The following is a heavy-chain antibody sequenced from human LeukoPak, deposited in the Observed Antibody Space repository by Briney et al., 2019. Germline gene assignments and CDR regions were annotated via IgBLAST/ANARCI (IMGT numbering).Heavy chain of an antibody. CDR2: ISGSGGNT. Sequence: GGSLRLSCAASGFTFSSYAMSWVRQAPGKGLEWVSAISGSGGNTYYADSVKGRFTISRDNSKNTLYLQMNSLRAEDTAVYYCASWDSSGWYASYWGQGTLVTVSS. CDR3: ASWDSSGWYASY. V-gene: IGHV3-23*01. CDR1: GFTFSSYA. J-gene: IGHJ4*02. D-gene: IGHD6-19*01.